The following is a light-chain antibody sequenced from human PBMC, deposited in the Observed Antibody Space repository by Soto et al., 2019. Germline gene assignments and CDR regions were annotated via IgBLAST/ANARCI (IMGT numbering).Light chain of an antibody. CDR2: GAF. CDR3: QQSYNTPWT. J-gene: IGKJ1*01. V-gene: IGKV1-39*01. CDR1: QTISRY. Sequence: DIQMTQSPSSLSASVGDRVTITFLASQTISRYANWYQQKPGKAPKLLISGAFDLQTGVPSRFSGSGSGTDFTLTINGLQPDDFATYYCQQSYNTPWTFGQGTKVDI.